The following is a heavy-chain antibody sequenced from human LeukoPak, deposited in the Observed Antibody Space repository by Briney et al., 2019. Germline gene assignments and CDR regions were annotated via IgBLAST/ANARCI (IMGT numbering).Heavy chain of an antibody. Sequence: GESLKISCKGSGYSFTSYWIGWVRQMPGKGLEWMGIIYPGDSDTRYSPSFQGQVTISADKSISTAYLQWSSLKASDTAMYYCARPSPSYDGYNSGVDYFDYWGQGTLVTVSS. CDR2: IYPGDSDT. J-gene: IGHJ4*02. D-gene: IGHD5-24*01. CDR3: ARPSPSYDGYNSGVDYFDY. CDR1: GYSFTSYW. V-gene: IGHV5-51*01.